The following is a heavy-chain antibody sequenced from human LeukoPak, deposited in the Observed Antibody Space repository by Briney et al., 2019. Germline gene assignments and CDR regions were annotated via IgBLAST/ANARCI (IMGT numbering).Heavy chain of an antibody. V-gene: IGHV1-18*01. CDR2: ISAYNGNT. CDR1: VYTLTELS. CDR3: ATRVPGSNSWRDLDY. Sequence: ASVKVSCKVSVYTLTELSMHWVRQAPGQGHEWMGWISAYNGNTNYAQKLQGRVTMTTDTSTSTAYMELRSLRSDDKAVYYCATRVPGSNSWRDLDYWGQGTLVTVS. J-gene: IGHJ4*02. D-gene: IGHD2-2*01.